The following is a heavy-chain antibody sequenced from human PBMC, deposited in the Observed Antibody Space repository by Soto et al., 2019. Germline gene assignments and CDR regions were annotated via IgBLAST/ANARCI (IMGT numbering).Heavy chain of an antibody. V-gene: IGHV3-7*01. CDR2: IKQDGSEK. CDR1: GFTFSIYW. Sequence: EVQLVESGGGLVQPGGSLRLSCAASGFTFSIYWMSWVRQAPGKGLEWVANIKQDGSEKYYVDSVKGRFTISRDNAKNSLYLQMNSLRAEDTAVYYCAGQRGWFDPWGQGTLVTVSS. CDR3: AGQRGWFDP. J-gene: IGHJ5*02.